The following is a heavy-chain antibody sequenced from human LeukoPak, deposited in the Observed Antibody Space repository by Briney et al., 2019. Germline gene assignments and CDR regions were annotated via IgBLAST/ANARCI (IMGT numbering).Heavy chain of an antibody. CDR1: GGSISSYY. CDR2: IYYSGST. Sequence: PSETLSLTCTVSGGSISSYYMSWIRQPPGKGLEWIGYIYYSGSTNYNPYLKSRVTRSVDTSKNQLSLNLISVTAADTAVYYCARASSYTGHLGWWGQGTLVTVSS. CDR3: ARASSYTGHLGW. D-gene: IGHD2-2*01. V-gene: IGHV4-59*08. J-gene: IGHJ4*02.